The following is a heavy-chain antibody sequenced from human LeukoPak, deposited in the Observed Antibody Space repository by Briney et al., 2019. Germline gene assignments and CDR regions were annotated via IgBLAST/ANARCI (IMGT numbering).Heavy chain of an antibody. CDR2: IDPSDSYT. J-gene: IGHJ5*02. D-gene: IGHD2-2*01. CDR1: GYSFTSYW. V-gene: IGHV5-10-1*01. CDR3: ARVVPAAVNWFDR. Sequence: GASLQISCKGSGYSFTSYWLSWVRQLPGKGLEWMGRIDPSDSYTNYSPSFQGHVTISADKSISTAYLQWSSLKASDTAMYYCARVVPAAVNWFDRWGQGTLVTVSS.